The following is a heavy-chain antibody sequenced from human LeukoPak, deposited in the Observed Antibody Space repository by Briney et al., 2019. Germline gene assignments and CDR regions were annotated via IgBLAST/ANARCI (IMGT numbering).Heavy chain of an antibody. J-gene: IGHJ5*02. CDR1: GVTFSSSA. Sequence: GGSLGLSCAASGVTFSSSAMTWVRQAPGKGLEWVSAISSSGGSTYYAGSVKGRFTISRDNSKNTLYLQMNSLGAEDTAVYYCAKAPAVAGFLNWFDPWGQGTLVTVSS. CDR3: AKAPAVAGFLNWFDP. CDR2: ISSSGGST. V-gene: IGHV3-23*01. D-gene: IGHD6-19*01.